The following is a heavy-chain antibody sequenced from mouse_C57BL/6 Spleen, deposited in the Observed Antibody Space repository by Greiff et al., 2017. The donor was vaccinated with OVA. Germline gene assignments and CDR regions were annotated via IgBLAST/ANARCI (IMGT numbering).Heavy chain of an antibody. CDR1: GYTFTSYW. J-gene: IGHJ4*01. CDR2: ILPNSGST. CDR3: ARRYDGYYEMDY. Sequence: QVHVKQPGAELVKPGASVKLSCKASGYTFTSYWMHWVKQRPGHGLEWIGMILPNSGSTNYNEKFKSKATLTVDKSSSTAYMQLSSLTSEDSAVYYCARRYDGYYEMDYWGQGTSVTVSS. V-gene: IGHV1-64*01. D-gene: IGHD2-3*01.